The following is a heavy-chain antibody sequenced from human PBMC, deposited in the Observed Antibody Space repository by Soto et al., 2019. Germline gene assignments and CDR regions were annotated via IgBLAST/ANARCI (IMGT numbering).Heavy chain of an antibody. CDR1: GYTFTSYA. V-gene: IGHV1-3*01. Sequence: QVQLVQSGAEVKKPGASVKVSCKASGYTFTSYAMHWVRQAPGQRLEWMGWINAGNGNTKYSQKFQGRVTITRDTSASTAYMELSSLRSEDTAVYYRAFAGEIQLWVGGAFDIWGQGTMVTVSS. CDR3: AFAGEIQLWVGGAFDI. CDR2: INAGNGNT. J-gene: IGHJ3*02. D-gene: IGHD5-18*01.